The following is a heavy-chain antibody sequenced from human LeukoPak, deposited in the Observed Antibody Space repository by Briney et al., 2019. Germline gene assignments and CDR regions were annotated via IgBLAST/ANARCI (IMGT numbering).Heavy chain of an antibody. V-gene: IGHV3-23*01. CDR1: GFTFSSYA. CDR3: AKDQVSPDILTGYSDY. J-gene: IGHJ4*02. Sequence: GGSLRLSCAASGFTFSSYAMSWVRQAPGKGLEWVSAISGSGGSTYYADSVKGRFTISRDNSKNTLYLQMNSLRAEDTAVYYCAKDQVSPDILTGYSDYWGQGTLVTVSS. CDR2: ISGSGGST. D-gene: IGHD3-9*01.